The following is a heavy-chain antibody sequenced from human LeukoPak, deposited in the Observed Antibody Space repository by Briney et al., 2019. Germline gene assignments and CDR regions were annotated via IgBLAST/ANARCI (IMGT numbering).Heavy chain of an antibody. J-gene: IGHJ4*02. Sequence: GGSLRLSCAASGFTFSSYSMNWVRQAPGKGLEWVAVISYDGSNKYYADSVKGRFTISRDNSKNTLYLQMNSLRAEDTAVYYCARQPLGSGCHDYWGQGTLVTVSS. CDR3: ARQPLGSGCHDY. CDR2: ISYDGSNK. CDR1: GFTFSSYS. V-gene: IGHV3-30*03. D-gene: IGHD6-19*01.